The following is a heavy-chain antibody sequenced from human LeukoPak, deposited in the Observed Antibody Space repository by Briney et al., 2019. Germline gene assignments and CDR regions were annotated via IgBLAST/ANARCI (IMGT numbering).Heavy chain of an antibody. CDR3: ARGYGSGSYYYYGMDV. CDR2: IYYSGST. D-gene: IGHD3-10*01. J-gene: IGHJ6*02. V-gene: IGHV4-39*07. Sequence: SETLSLTCTVAGGSISSSSYYWGCIRQPPGKGLECIGSIYYSGSTYYNPSLKSRVTISVDTSKNQFSLKLSSVTAADTAVYYCARGYGSGSYYYYGMDVWGQGTTVTVSS. CDR1: GGSISSSSYY.